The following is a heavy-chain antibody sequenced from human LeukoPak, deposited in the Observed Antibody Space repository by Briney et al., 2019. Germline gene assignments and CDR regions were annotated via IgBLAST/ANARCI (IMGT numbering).Heavy chain of an antibody. V-gene: IGHV4-34*01. J-gene: IGHJ4*02. D-gene: IGHD4-17*01. Sequence: SETLSLTCAVYGESFSGYYWSWIRQPPGKGLEWIGEINHSGSTNYNPSLKSRVTISVDTSKNQFSLKLSSVTAADTAVYYCARRGTTVTFFDYWGQGTLVTVSS. CDR1: GESFSGYY. CDR3: ARRGTTVTFFDY. CDR2: INHSGST.